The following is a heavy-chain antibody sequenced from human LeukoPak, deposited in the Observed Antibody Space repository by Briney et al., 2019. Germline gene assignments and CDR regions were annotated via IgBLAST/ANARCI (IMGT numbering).Heavy chain of an antibody. CDR2: IYHSGST. Sequence: SETLSLTCAVSGGSISSGGYSWSWIRQPPGKGLEWIGYIYHSGSTYYNPSLKSRVTISVDRSKNQFSLKLSSVTAADTAVYYCVRGATGYSSGWYYFDYWGQGTLVTVSS. CDR1: GGSISSGGYS. D-gene: IGHD6-19*01. CDR3: VRGATGYSSGWYYFDY. J-gene: IGHJ4*02. V-gene: IGHV4-30-2*01.